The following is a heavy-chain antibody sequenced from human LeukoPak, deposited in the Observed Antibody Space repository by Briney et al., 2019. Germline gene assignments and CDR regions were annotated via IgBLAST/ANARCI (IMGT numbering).Heavy chain of an antibody. D-gene: IGHD5-24*01. CDR3: ARGERWLQSSDY. Sequence: PSETLSPTCAVSGYSISSGYYWGWIRQPPGKGLEWIGSIYHSGSTYYNPSLKSRVTISVDTSKNQFSLKLSSVTAADTAVYYCARGERWLQSSDYWGQGTLVTVSS. CDR2: IYHSGST. CDR1: GYSISSGYY. J-gene: IGHJ4*02. V-gene: IGHV4-38-2*01.